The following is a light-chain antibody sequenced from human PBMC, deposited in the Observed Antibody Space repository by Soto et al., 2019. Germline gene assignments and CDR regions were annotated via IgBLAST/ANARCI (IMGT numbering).Light chain of an antibody. Sequence: EIVLTQSPGTLSLSPGERATLSCRASQSVSNSFLAWYQQEPGQAPRLLIYGASSRATGIPDRFSGSGSGTDFTLTISRLDPEDFAVYYCQQYGSSPWTFGQGTKVDIK. CDR1: QSVSNSF. CDR3: QQYGSSPWT. CDR2: GAS. J-gene: IGKJ1*01. V-gene: IGKV3-20*01.